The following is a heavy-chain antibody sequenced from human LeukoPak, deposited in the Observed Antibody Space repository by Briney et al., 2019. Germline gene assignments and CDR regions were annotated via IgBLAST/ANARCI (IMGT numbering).Heavy chain of an antibody. CDR3: AREMTTDYFDY. V-gene: IGHV3-7*01. CDR2: IKQDGSEK. J-gene: IGHJ4*02. CDR1: GFTFSSYW. D-gene: IGHD4-17*01. Sequence: QTGGSLRLSCAASGFTFSSYWMSWVRQAPGKGLEWVANIKQDGSEKYHVDSVKGRFTISRDNSKNTLYLQMNSLRAEDTAVYYCAREMTTDYFDYWGQGTLVTVSS.